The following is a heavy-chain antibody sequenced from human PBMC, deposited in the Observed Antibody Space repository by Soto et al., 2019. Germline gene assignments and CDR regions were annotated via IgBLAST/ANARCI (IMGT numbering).Heavy chain of an antibody. CDR2: IKQDGSEK. V-gene: IGHV3-7*01. J-gene: IGHJ4*02. CDR3: AGDRSPKQLVHFFGY. D-gene: IGHD6-13*01. CDR1: GFTFSSYW. Sequence: GGSLRLSCAASGFTFSSYWMSWVRQAPGKGLEWVANIKQDGSEKYYVVSLKGGFTISRDNDKNSLYLQMNSLRAEDTAVYYCAGDRSPKQLVHFFGYWGQGTLVTVSS.